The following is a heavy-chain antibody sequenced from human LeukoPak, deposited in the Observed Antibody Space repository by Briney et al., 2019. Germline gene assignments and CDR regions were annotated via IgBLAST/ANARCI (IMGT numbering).Heavy chain of an antibody. V-gene: IGHV4-39*07. J-gene: IGHJ4*02. CDR2: IYYSGST. CDR1: GGSISSSSYY. Sequence: SETLSLTCTVSGGSISSSSYYWGWIRQPPGKGLEWIGSIYYSGSTYYNPSLKSRVTISVDTSKNQFSLKLSSVTAADTAVYYCARDYFSGTYYSLDYWGQGTLVTVSS. D-gene: IGHD1-26*01. CDR3: ARDYFSGTYYSLDY.